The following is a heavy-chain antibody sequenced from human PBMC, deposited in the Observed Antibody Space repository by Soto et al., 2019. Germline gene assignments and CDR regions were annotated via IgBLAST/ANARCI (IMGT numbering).Heavy chain of an antibody. CDR2: INPSGGST. J-gene: IGHJ5*02. Sequence: ASVKVSCKASGYTFTSYYMHWVRQAPGQGLEWMGIINPSGGSTSYAQKFQGRVTMTRDTSTSTVYMELSSLRSEDTAVYYCARADNYDILTGYHPGVIWFDPWGQGTLVTVSS. V-gene: IGHV1-46*01. CDR1: GYTFTSYY. D-gene: IGHD3-9*01. CDR3: ARADNYDILTGYHPGVIWFDP.